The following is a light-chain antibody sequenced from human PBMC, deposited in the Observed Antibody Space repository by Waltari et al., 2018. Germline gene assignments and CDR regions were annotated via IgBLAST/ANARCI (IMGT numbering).Light chain of an antibody. V-gene: IGLV1-51*01. CDR2: YND. J-gene: IGLJ3*02. CDR1: SSNIGINF. CDR3: GTWDNSLSAGV. Sequence: QSVLTQPPSVSAAPGQKVTISCSGSSSNIGINFVSWYQHLPGTAPKLLIYYNDQRPSVIPDRFSCSKSGPSAPLGITGLQTGDEADYYCGTWDNSLSAGVIGGGTKLTVL.